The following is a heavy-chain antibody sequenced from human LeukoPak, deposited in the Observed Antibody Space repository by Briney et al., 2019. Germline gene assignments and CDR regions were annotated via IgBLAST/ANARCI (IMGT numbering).Heavy chain of an antibody. CDR2: ISYDGSNK. D-gene: IGHD4-17*01. V-gene: IGHV3-30*18. Sequence: GGSLRLSCAASGFTFSSYGMHWVRQAPGKGLGWVAVISYDGSNKYYADSVKGRFTISRDNSKNTLYLQMNSLRAEDTAVYYCAKLGTTVTTPIDYWGQGTLVTVSS. CDR3: AKLGTTVTTPIDY. CDR1: GFTFSSYG. J-gene: IGHJ4*02.